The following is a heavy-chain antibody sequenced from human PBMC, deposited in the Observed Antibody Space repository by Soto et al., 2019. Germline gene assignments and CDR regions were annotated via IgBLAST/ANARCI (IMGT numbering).Heavy chain of an antibody. Sequence: EVQLLESGGGLVQPGGSLRLSCAASGFTFSSYAMSWVRQAPGKGLEWGSAISGSGGSTYYADSVKCRFTISRNNSNQTLDLQMNSLRAEDTAVYYCAKDLGFWSGELDYYYYYGMDVWGQGTTVTVSS. D-gene: IGHD3-3*01. CDR1: GFTFSSYA. J-gene: IGHJ6*02. CDR3: AKDLGFWSGELDYYYYYGMDV. V-gene: IGHV3-23*01. CDR2: ISGSGGST.